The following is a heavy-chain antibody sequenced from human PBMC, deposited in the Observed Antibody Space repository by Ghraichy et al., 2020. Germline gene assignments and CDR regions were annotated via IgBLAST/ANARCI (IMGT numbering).Heavy chain of an antibody. CDR2: VNGDGSST. CDR3: ARASTVVRFYYYAAMDV. V-gene: IGHV3-74*01. D-gene: IGHD4-23*01. J-gene: IGHJ6*02. CDR1: GFTFSSSW. Sequence: GGSLRLSCAASGFTFSSSWMHWVRQAPGKGLVWVSRVNGDGSSTYYADSVKGRFTISRDNAKNSLYLQMNSLRDEDTAVYYCARASTVVRFYYYAAMDVWGQGTTVTVSS.